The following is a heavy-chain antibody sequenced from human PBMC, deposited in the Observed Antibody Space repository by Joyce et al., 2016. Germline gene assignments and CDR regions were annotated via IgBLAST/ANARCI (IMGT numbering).Heavy chain of an antibody. V-gene: IGHV3-21*01. CDR3: ARSGNGDNYIWYFDL. CDR2: ISGSGSFI. D-gene: IGHD4/OR15-4a*01. CDR1: GFTFSGYS. J-gene: IGHJ2*01. Sequence: EVQLVASGGGLVRPGGSLRLSCAASGFTFSGYSMVWVRQAPGKGLGWGSSISGSGSFIHYAGSVNCRFTISRDDAKNSLYLQMNSLRAEDTAVYYCARSGNGDNYIWYFDLWGRGTLVTVS.